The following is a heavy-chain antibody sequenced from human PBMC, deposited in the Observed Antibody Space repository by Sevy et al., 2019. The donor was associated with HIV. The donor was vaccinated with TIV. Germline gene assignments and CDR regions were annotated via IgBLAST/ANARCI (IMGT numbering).Heavy chain of an antibody. Sequence: GGSLRLSCAASGFTFSSYAMHWVRQAPGKGLEWVAVISYDGSNKYYADSVKGRFTISRDNSKNTLYLQMNSLRAEDTAVYYCARDFLGYGYSGYGQGPYAFDIWVQGTMVTVSS. CDR1: GFTFSSYA. CDR2: ISYDGSNK. CDR3: ARDFLGYGYSGYGQGPYAFDI. J-gene: IGHJ3*02. V-gene: IGHV3-30-3*01. D-gene: IGHD5-12*01.